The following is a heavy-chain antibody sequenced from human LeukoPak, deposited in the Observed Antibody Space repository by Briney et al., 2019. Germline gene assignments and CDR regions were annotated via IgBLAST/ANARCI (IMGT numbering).Heavy chain of an antibody. J-gene: IGHJ4*02. CDR3: TRAACSGGRCYHPWYFDY. CDR2: IRSKAYGGTT. V-gene: IGHV3-49*04. Sequence: GGSLRLSCPASGITFGDYAMSWVRQAPGKGLEWVGFIRSKAYGGTTEYAASVKGRFTISRDDSKSTAYLQMNSLKTEDTAVCYCTRAACSGGRCYHPWYFDYWGQGTLVTVSS. D-gene: IGHD2-15*01. CDR1: GITFGDYA.